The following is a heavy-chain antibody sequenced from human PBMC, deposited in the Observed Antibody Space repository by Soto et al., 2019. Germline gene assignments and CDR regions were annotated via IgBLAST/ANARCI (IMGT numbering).Heavy chain of an antibody. CDR2: VNHSGEA. CDR3: ARVHSSGHGVDY. V-gene: IGHV4-34*01. J-gene: IGHJ4*02. CDR1: GGSFRNYY. D-gene: IGHD6-19*01. Sequence: SETLSLTCGVYGGSFRNYYWIWVRQPPGKGLEWIGEVNHSGEATYNPSLQSRVTISLDTSNNHFSLKMTSVTAADTALYYCARVHSSGHGVDYWGPGTLVTVS.